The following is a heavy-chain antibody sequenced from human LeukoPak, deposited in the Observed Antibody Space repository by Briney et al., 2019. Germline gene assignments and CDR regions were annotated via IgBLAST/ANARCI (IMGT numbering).Heavy chain of an antibody. V-gene: IGHV3-9*01. Sequence: GGSLRLSCAASGFTFDDYAMHWVRQAPGKGLKWVSGISWNSGSIGYADSVKGRFTISRDNAKNSLYLQMNSLRAEDTALYYRAKVKGPIQLLSSFDYWGQGTLVTVSS. J-gene: IGHJ4*02. CDR2: ISWNSGSI. CDR1: GFTFDDYA. D-gene: IGHD2-2*01. CDR3: AKVKGPIQLLSSFDY.